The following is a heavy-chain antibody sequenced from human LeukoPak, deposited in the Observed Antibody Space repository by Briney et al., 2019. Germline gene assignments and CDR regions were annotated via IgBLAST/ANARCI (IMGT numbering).Heavy chain of an antibody. CDR1: GFTFSTSW. V-gene: IGHV3-74*01. J-gene: IGHJ4*02. Sequence: GGSLRLSCAASGFTFSTSWMHWFRQAPGKGLVWVSRINTDGRTTGYAASVRGRFTISRDNAKNTLYLQMNGLRAEDTAVYYCAKDLTWNTADYWGQGALVTVSS. D-gene: IGHD1/OR15-1a*01. CDR3: AKDLTWNTADY. CDR2: INTDGRTT.